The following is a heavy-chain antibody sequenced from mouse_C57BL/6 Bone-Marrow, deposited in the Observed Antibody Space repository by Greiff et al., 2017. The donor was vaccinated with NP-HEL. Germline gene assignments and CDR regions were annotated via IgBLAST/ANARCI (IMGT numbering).Heavy chain of an antibody. Sequence: EVKLVESGGGLVQPGGSLKLSCAASGFTFSDYYMYWDRQTPEKRLEWVAYISNGGGSTYYPDTVKGRFTISRDNAKNTLYLQMSRLKSEDTAMYYCARPSNAHSSGYVAYWGQGTLVTVSA. D-gene: IGHD3-2*02. CDR1: GFTFSDYY. CDR3: ARPSNAHSSGYVAY. V-gene: IGHV5-12*01. J-gene: IGHJ3*01. CDR2: ISNGGGST.